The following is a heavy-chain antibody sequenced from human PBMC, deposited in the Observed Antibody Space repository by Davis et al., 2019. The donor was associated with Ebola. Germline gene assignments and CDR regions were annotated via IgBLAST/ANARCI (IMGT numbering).Heavy chain of an antibody. CDR1: GGFVSSGGYS. D-gene: IGHD3-22*01. CDR3: ARGDSYYDPSGYYAGPEAPDH. CDR2: YYYTGST. V-gene: IGHV4-30-4*07. J-gene: IGHJ4*02. Sequence: MPSETLSLTCAVSGGFVSSGGYSWNWIRQPPGKGLEWIGYYYYTGSTYYNPPLKSRVSISVDTSKNQFSLKLSSVTAADTAVYYRARGDSYYDPSGYYAGPEAPDHWGQGTLVTVSS.